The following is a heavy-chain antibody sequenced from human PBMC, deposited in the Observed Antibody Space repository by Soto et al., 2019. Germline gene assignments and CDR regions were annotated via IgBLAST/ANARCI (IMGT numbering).Heavy chain of an antibody. V-gene: IGHV3-74*01. CDR1: GFTFSSYW. J-gene: IGHJ4*02. CDR3: VRVAYGDLGG. CDR2: IKSDGSDT. D-gene: IGHD4-17*01. Sequence: EVQLVESGGGLVQPGGSLRLSCAASGFTFSSYWMHWVRQAPGKGLVWVSRIKSDGSDTSYADSVKGRCTISRDNAKNTLYLQMSRLRAEDTAVYYCVRVAYGDLGGWGQGTLVTVSS.